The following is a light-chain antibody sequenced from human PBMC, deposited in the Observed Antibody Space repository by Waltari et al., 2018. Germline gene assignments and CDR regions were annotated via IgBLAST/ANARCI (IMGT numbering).Light chain of an antibody. CDR2: KVS. CDR1: QSLVHSDGNTY. V-gene: IGKV2-30*02. CDR3: MQGTHWPRT. J-gene: IGKJ1*01. Sequence: DVVMTQSPLSLPVTLGQPASIACRSSQSLVHSDGNTYLNWFQQRPGQSPRRLIYKVSNRDSGVPDRFSGSGSGTDLTLKISRVEAEDVGVYYCMQGTHWPRTFGQGTKVQIK.